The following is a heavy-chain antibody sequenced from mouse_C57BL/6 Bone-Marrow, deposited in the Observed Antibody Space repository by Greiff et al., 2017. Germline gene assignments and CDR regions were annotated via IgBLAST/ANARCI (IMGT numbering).Heavy chain of an antibody. D-gene: IGHD1-1*01. J-gene: IGHJ1*03. CDR2: ISSGGDYI. CDR3: TRDYYGSSYPYWYFDV. Sequence: EVKLVESGAGLVKPGGSLKLSCAASGFTFSSYAMSWVRQTPEKRLEWVAYISSGGDYIYYADTVKGRFTISRDNARNTLYLQMSSLKSEDTAMYYCTRDYYGSSYPYWYFDVWGTGTTVTVSS. V-gene: IGHV5-9-1*02. CDR1: GFTFSSYA.